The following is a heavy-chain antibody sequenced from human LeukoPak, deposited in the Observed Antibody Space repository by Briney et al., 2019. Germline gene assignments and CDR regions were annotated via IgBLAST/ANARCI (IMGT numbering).Heavy chain of an antibody. CDR2: ISWSRGII. CDR3: AKDTGRPTDAITMEDNAFDI. CDR1: GXTFDDXX. D-gene: IGHD3-3*01. V-gene: IGHV3-9*01. Sequence: XXXSXXASGXTFDDXXMHWVRQAXGXXLEWVSGISWSRGIIVYAASVKGRFTIGRENGKNSLYLQMDSLRAEDTALYYCAKDTGRPTDAITMEDNAFDIWGQGTMVTVSS. J-gene: IGHJ3*02.